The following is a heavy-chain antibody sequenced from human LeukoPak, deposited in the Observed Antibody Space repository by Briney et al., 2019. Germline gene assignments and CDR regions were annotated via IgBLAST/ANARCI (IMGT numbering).Heavy chain of an antibody. V-gene: IGHV3-74*01. CDR3: ARAASCGGDCSSSYLQH. D-gene: IGHD2-21*02. CDR1: GFTFLNHW. Sequence: PGGSLRLSCAASGFTFLNHWLHWVRQAPAKGLVWVSRIKSDGSSTSYADSVKGRFTISRDNAKHTLYLQMNSLRAEDMAVYYCARAASCGGDCSSSYLQHWGQGTLVTVSS. CDR2: IKSDGSST. J-gene: IGHJ1*01.